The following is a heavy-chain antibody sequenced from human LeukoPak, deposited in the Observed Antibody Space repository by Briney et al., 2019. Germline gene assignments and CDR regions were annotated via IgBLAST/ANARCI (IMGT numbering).Heavy chain of an antibody. CDR1: GFTFSTHW. D-gene: IGHD1-1*01. CDR3: ARGGGYADY. CDR2: ITQDGSEK. V-gene: IGHV3-7*05. Sequence: GGSLRLSCAAPGFTFSTHWMSWVRQGPGKGLEWVANITQDGSEKNYVDSVKGRFTIPRDNAKNSLYLQMNSLRAEDTAVYYCARGGGYADYWGQGTLVTVSS. J-gene: IGHJ4*02.